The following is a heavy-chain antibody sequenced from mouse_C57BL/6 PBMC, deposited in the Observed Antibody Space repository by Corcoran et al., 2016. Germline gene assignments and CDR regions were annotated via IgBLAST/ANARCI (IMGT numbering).Heavy chain of an antibody. J-gene: IGHJ4*01. D-gene: IGHD1-2*01. CDR3: ARGPTITTARYYYAMDY. CDR1: GYTFTDYY. V-gene: IGHV1-26*01. Sequence: EVQLQQSGPELVKPGASVKISCKASGYTFTDYYMNWVKQSHGKSLEWIGDINPNNGGTSYNQKFKGKDTLTVDKSSSTAYMELRSLTSEDSAVYYCARGPTITTARYYYAMDYWGQGTSVTVSS. CDR2: INPNNGGT.